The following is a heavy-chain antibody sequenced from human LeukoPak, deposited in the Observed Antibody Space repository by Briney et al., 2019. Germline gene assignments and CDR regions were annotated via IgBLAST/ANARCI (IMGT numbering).Heavy chain of an antibody. J-gene: IGHJ4*02. Sequence: GGSLRLSCAASGITFSNYAMSWVRQAPGKGLERVSIIGYRGGSTYYADSVKGRFTISRDNSKNTLYLQMNSLRAEDTAVYYCARDGYNDGAYWGQGTLVTVSS. D-gene: IGHD5-24*01. V-gene: IGHV3-23*01. CDR3: ARDGYNDGAY. CDR2: IGYRGGST. CDR1: GITFSNYA.